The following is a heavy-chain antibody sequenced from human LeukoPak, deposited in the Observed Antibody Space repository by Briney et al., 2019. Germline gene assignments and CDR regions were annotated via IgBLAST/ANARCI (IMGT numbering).Heavy chain of an antibody. V-gene: IGHV3-7*01. Sequence: GGSLRLSCAPSGFTFSSYWMSWVRQAPGKGLEWVANIKQDGSEKYYVDSVKGRFTISRDNAKNSLYLQMNSLRDEDTAVYYCARDINFYGGKLFYYWGQGTLVTVSS. J-gene: IGHJ4*02. CDR3: ARDINFYGGKLFYY. CDR1: GFTFSSYW. D-gene: IGHD4-23*01. CDR2: IKQDGSEK.